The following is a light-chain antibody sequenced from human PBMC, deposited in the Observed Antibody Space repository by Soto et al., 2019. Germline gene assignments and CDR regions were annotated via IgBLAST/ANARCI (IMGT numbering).Light chain of an antibody. CDR1: SSDVGGYSY. V-gene: IGLV2-14*01. Sequence: QSALTQPASVSGSPGQSITISCTGTSSDVGGYSYVSWYQQHPGKAPKLMIYDVSNRPSGVSNRFSGSKSGNTASLTISGLQAEDEADYYCSSYTSSSTLAVFGTGTKSPS. J-gene: IGLJ1*01. CDR3: SSYTSSSTLAV. CDR2: DVS.